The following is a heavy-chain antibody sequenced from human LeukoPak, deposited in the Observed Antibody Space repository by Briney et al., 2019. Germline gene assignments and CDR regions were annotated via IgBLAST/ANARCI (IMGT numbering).Heavy chain of an antibody. V-gene: IGHV3-30-3*01. J-gene: IGHJ1*01. CDR3: ARGYCNGANCYSGEYFQH. Sequence: PGGSLRLSCAASGFTFSDYAIHWVRQAPGKGLEWVAVISYDGSNKEYVDSVKGRFTISRDNSRDTLYLQMNSLRPEDTAVYSCARGYCNGANCYSGEYFQHWGQGTLVTVSS. CDR1: GFTFSDYA. CDR2: ISYDGSNK. D-gene: IGHD2-15*01.